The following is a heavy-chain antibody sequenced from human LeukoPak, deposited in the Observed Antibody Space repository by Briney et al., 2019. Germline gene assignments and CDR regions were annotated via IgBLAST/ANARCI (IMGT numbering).Heavy chain of an antibody. Sequence: GASVKVSCKASGYTFTSYGISWVRQAPGQGLEWMGWISAYNGNTNYAQKLQGRVTMTTDTSTSTAYMELRSLRSDDTAVYYCARGRIPRGSSYYYYMDVWGKGTTVTISS. CDR2: ISAYNGNT. D-gene: IGHD2-15*01. CDR3: ARGRIPRGSSYYYYMDV. CDR1: GYTFTSYG. V-gene: IGHV1-18*01. J-gene: IGHJ6*03.